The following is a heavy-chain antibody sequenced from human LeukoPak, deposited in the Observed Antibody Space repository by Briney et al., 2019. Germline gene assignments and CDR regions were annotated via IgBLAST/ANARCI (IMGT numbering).Heavy chain of an antibody. CDR1: GITFSSYW. CDR2: IKSDGSST. Sequence: GGSLRLSCAASGITFSSYWMHWVRQAPGKGLVWVSLIKSDGSSTSYADSVKGRFTISRDNAENTLYLQMNSLRAEDTAVYYCAMSYSGSYYSYWGQGTLVTVSS. D-gene: IGHD1-26*01. J-gene: IGHJ4*02. V-gene: IGHV3-74*01. CDR3: AMSYSGSYYSY.